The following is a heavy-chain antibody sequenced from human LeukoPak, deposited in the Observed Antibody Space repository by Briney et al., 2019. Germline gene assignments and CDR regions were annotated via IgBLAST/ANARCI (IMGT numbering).Heavy chain of an antibody. J-gene: IGHJ6*03. D-gene: IGHD4-11*01. CDR2: ISGSGGST. CDR3: AKPQSMRYYYYMDV. Sequence: GGSLRLSCAASGFTFNNYAMSWVRQAPGKGLEWVSAISGSGGSTYYADSVKGRFTISRDNSKNTLYLQMNSLRAEDTAVYYCAKPQSMRYYYYMDVWGKGTTVTISS. V-gene: IGHV3-23*01. CDR1: GFTFNNYA.